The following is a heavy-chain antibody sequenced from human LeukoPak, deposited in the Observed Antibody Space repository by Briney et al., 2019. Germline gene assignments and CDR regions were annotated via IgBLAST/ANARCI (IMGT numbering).Heavy chain of an antibody. V-gene: IGHV4-31*03. Sequence: SQTLSLTCTVSGGSISSGGYYWSWIRQHPGKGLEWIGYIYYSGSTYYNPSLKSRVTISVDTSKNQFSLKLSSVTAADTAVYYCARSRGWLMELEHPVRGDAFDIWGQGTMVTVSS. D-gene: IGHD1/OR15-1a*01. J-gene: IGHJ3*02. CDR1: GGSISSGGYY. CDR3: ARSRGWLMELEHPVRGDAFDI. CDR2: IYYSGST.